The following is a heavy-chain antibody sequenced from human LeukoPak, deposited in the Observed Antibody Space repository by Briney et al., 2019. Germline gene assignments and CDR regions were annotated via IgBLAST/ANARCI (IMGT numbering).Heavy chain of an antibody. V-gene: IGHV4-59*01. Sequence: SETLSLTCTVSGGSISSYYWSWIRQPPGKGLEWIGYIYYSGSTNYNPSLKSRVTISVDTSKNQFSLKLSSVTAADTAVYYCARDALHYYDSSGYYLDYWPQRTLVTVSS. D-gene: IGHD3-22*01. CDR3: ARDALHYYDSSGYYLDY. CDR2: IYYSGST. J-gene: IGHJ4*02. CDR1: GGSISSYY.